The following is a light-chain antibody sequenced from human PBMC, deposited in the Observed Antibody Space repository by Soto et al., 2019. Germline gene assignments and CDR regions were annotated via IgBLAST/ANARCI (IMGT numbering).Light chain of an antibody. Sequence: QSALTRPASVSGSPGQSITISCTGTSSDVGNYNLVSWYQQHPGKAPKLIIYATRKRPSGVSNRYSGSKSGNTASLTISGLQAEDEATYHCCSYAGSITFTFGGGTKLTVL. CDR3: CSYAGSITFT. CDR2: ATR. CDR1: SSDVGNYNL. J-gene: IGLJ2*01. V-gene: IGLV2-23*02.